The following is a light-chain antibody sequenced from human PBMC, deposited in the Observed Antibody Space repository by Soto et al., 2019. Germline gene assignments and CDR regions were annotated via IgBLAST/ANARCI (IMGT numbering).Light chain of an antibody. CDR1: SSDVGGYNY. J-gene: IGLJ1*01. Sequence: QSALTQPHSVSGSPGQSVAISCSGTSSDVGGYNYVSWYQQHPGKAPKLIIFDVNKRPSGVPDRFSGSKSGSTPSLTISGLQAEDEADYYCCSYGGSFYVVGTGTKVTVL. CDR3: CSYGGSFYV. V-gene: IGLV2-11*01. CDR2: DVN.